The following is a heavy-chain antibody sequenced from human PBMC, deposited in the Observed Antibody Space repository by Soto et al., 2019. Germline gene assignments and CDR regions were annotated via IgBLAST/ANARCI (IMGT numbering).Heavy chain of an antibody. CDR1: GGSISSSSYY. CDR3: AHTHRITMIVPFS. Sequence: PSETLSLTCTVSGGSISSSSYYWGWIRQPPGKGLEWIGSIYYSGSTYYNPSLKSRVTISVDTSKNQFSLKLSSVTAADTAVYYCAHTHRITMIVPFSWGQGTLVTVSS. J-gene: IGHJ5*02. V-gene: IGHV4-39*01. CDR2: IYYSGST. D-gene: IGHD3-22*01.